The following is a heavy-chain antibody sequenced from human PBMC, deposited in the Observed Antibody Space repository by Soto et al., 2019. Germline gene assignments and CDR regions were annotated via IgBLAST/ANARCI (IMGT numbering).Heavy chain of an antibody. Sequence: ASVKVSCKASGFTFTSSAVQWVRQARGQRLEWIGWIVVGSGNTNYAQKFQERVTITRDMSTSTAYMELSSLRSEDTAVYYCAADPSGVEMATMLGYWGQGTLVTVSS. CDR3: AADPSGVEMATMLGY. D-gene: IGHD5-12*01. J-gene: IGHJ4*02. CDR1: GFTFTSSA. V-gene: IGHV1-58*01. CDR2: IVVGSGNT.